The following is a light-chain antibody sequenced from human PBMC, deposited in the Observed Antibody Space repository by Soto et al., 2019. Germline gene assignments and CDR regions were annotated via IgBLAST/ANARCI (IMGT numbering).Light chain of an antibody. CDR1: QSLSNNY. J-gene: IGKJ1*01. Sequence: ELVLTQSPGTLSLSPGARATLSCRASQSLSNNYLAWYQQKPGQAPRPLMSDVSRRATGVPDRFSGSGSGTDLTIIISRLEPEDGEVYDCQQSETSPWTFGQGTKVDIK. V-gene: IGKV3-20*01. CDR2: DVS. CDR3: QQSETSPWT.